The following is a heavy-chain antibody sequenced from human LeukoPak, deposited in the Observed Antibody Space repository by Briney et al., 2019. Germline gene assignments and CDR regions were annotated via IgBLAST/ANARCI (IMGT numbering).Heavy chain of an antibody. CDR3: ARADSSGWSY. CDR2: ISSSSGYI. V-gene: IGHV3-21*01. J-gene: IGHJ4*02. CDR1: GFTFSSYS. Sequence: GGSLRLSCAASGFTFSSYSMNWVRQAPGKGLEWVSSISSSSGYIYYADSVKGRFTISRDNAKNSLYLQMNSLRAEDTAVYYCARADSSGWSYWGQGTLVTVSS. D-gene: IGHD6-19*01.